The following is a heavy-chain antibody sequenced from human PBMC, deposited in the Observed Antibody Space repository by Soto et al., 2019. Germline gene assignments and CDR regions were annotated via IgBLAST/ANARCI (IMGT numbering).Heavy chain of an antibody. D-gene: IGHD3-3*01. V-gene: IGHV3-23*01. Sequence: GGSLRLSCAASGFTFSSYAMSWVRQAPGKGLEWVSAISGSGGSTYYADSVKGRFTISRDNSKNTLYLQMNSLRAEDTAVYYCAKGTQYDFWSGYCFDYWGQGTLVTVSS. CDR2: ISGSGGST. J-gene: IGHJ4*02. CDR3: AKGTQYDFWSGYCFDY. CDR1: GFTFSSYA.